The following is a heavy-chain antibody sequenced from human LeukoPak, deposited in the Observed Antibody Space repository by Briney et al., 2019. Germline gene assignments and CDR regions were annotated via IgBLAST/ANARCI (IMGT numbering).Heavy chain of an antibody. V-gene: IGHV4-59*01. CDR1: GGSISSYY. D-gene: IGHD3-10*01. Sequence: SSETLSLTCTVSGGSISSYYWSWIRQPPGKGLEWIGYIYYSGSTNYNPSLKSRVTISVDTSKNQFSLKLSSVTAADTAVYYCARTTYYGSENYRRYYFDHWGQGTLVTVSS. J-gene: IGHJ4*02. CDR3: ARTTYYGSENYRRYYFDH. CDR2: IYYSGST.